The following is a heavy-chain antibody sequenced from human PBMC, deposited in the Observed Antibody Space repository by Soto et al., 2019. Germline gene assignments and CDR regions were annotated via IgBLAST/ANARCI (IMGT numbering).Heavy chain of an antibody. J-gene: IGHJ5*02. CDR2: INPNNGAT. CDR1: RYIFTAYF. V-gene: IGHV1-2*02. D-gene: IGHD2-2*01. CDR3: ASHAPDARFDP. Sequence: ASVKVSCKAPRYIFTAYFMHWVRQAPGQGLEWMGWINPNNGATHHGLSFQGRVTMTRDTSISTAYMELSSVRSDDTAVYYCASHAPDARFDPWGQGTLVTVSS.